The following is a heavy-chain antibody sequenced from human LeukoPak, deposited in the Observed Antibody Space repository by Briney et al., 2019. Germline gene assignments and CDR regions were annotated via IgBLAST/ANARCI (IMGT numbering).Heavy chain of an antibody. J-gene: IGHJ4*02. V-gene: IGHV4-38-2*02. CDR3: ARDPFPRTVTTKYPVDY. D-gene: IGHD4-17*01. CDR2: IYHSGST. CDR1: GYSISSGYY. Sequence: SETLSLTCTVSGYSISSGYYWGWIRQPPGKGLEWIGSIYHSGSTYYNPSLKSRVTISVDTSKNQFSLKLSSVTAADTAVYYCARDPFPRTVTTKYPVDYWGQGTLVTVSS.